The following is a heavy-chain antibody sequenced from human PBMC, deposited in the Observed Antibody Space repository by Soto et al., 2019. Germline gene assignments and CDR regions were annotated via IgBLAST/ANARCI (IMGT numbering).Heavy chain of an antibody. CDR2: ISYDGSNK. D-gene: IGHD6-6*01. V-gene: IGHV3-30-3*01. Sequence: GGSLRLSCAASGFTFSSYAMHWVRQAPGKGLEWVAVISYDGSNKYYADSVKGRFTISRDNSKNTLYLQMNSLRAEDTAVYYCARGEYSSSPPYYYYGMDVWGQGTTVTVSS. CDR1: GFTFSSYA. CDR3: ARGEYSSSPPYYYYGMDV. J-gene: IGHJ6*02.